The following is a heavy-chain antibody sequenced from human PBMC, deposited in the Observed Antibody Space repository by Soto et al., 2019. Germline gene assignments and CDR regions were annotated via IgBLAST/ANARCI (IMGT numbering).Heavy chain of an antibody. CDR3: ARSAFCGGDCYSHGDGYYFDY. Sequence: PGGALRLSCADSGFTFSSFEMNWVRQAPGKGLEWVSYISSTGSTIYYADSVKGRFTISRDNAKNSLYLQMNSLRAEDTAVYYCARSAFCGGDCYSHGDGYYFDYWGQGNLVTVSS. D-gene: IGHD2-21*02. V-gene: IGHV3-48*03. CDR1: GFTFSSFE. J-gene: IGHJ4*02. CDR2: ISSTGSTI.